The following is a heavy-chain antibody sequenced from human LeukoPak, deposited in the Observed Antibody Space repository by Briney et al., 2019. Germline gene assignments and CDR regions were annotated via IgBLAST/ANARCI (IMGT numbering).Heavy chain of an antibody. V-gene: IGHV1-18*01. J-gene: IGHJ4*02. CDR2: ISAYNGNT. CDR1: GYTFTSYG. D-gene: IGHD3-10*01. Sequence: ASVKVSCKASGYTFTSYGISWVRQAPGQGLEWMGWISAYNGNTNYAQKLQGRVTMTTDTSTSTAYMELRSLRSDDTAVYYCARETYYGSGSYSDFALDYWGQGTLVTVSS. CDR3: ARETYYGSGSYSDFALDY.